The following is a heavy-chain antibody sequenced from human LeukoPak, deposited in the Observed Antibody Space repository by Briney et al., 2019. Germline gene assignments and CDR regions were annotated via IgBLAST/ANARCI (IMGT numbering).Heavy chain of an antibody. J-gene: IGHJ4*01. CDR3: VSPVFINY. D-gene: IGHD1-14*01. CDR2: IYYDGTNK. CDR1: GFIFSNYG. V-gene: IGHV3-30*02. Sequence: PGGSLRLSCAASGFIFSNYGMHWVRQAPGKGLEWVALIYYDGTNKYYADSVKGRFTISRDNSKNALYLQMTSLRPEDSAVYYCVSPVFINYWGQGTLVTVSS.